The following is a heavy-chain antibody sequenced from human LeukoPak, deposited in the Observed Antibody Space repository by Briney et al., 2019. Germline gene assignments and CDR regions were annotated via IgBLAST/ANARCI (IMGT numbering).Heavy chain of an antibody. V-gene: IGHV1-2*02. D-gene: IGHD5-12*01. CDR1: GYTFTDYY. Sequence: ASVKVSCKASGYTFTDYYMHWVRQAPGQGLEWMGWIDPHGGGTNYAQKFQGRVTMTRDTSISTAYMELSRLRSDDTAVYYCAKSGYDFWFDPWGQGTLVTVSS. CDR3: AKSGYDFWFDP. CDR2: IDPHGGGT. J-gene: IGHJ5*02.